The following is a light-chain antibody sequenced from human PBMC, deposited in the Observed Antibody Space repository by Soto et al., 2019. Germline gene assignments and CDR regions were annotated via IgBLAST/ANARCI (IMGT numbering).Light chain of an antibody. CDR2: GAS. CDR1: QSVSSN. J-gene: IGKJ1*01. Sequence: EIVMTQSPATLSVSPGERATVSCRASQSVSSNLAWYQQKPGQAPRLLIYGASTRAAGIPARFSGSGSGTDFTLTISSLQSEDLAVYYCHQYKNWRTFGQGTKVDIK. V-gene: IGKV3-15*01. CDR3: HQYKNWRT.